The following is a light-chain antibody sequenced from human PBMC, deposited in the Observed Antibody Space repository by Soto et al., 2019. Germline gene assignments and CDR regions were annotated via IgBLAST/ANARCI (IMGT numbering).Light chain of an antibody. Sequence: QPVLTQPPSVSGATGQRVTISCTGSSSNIGAGYDVHWYQQLPGTAPKLLIYGNSNRPSGVPDRFSGSKSGTSASLAITGLQAEDEADYYCQSYDSSLSVLYVFGTGTKLTVL. CDR2: GNS. CDR1: SSNIGAGYD. CDR3: QSYDSSLSVLYV. V-gene: IGLV1-40*01. J-gene: IGLJ1*01.